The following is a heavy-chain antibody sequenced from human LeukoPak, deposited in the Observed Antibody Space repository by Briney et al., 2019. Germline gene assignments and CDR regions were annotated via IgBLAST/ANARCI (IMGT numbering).Heavy chain of an antibody. CDR1: GGSISSGDYY. J-gene: IGHJ3*02. Sequence: SQTLSLTCTVSGGSISSGDYYWSWIRQPPGKGLEWIGYIYYSGSTYYNPSLKSRVTISVDTSKNQFSLKLSSVTAADTAAYYCARSHYYDSSGYYVDAFDIWGQGTMVTVSS. V-gene: IGHV4-30-4*01. CDR2: IYYSGST. D-gene: IGHD3-22*01. CDR3: ARSHYYDSSGYYVDAFDI.